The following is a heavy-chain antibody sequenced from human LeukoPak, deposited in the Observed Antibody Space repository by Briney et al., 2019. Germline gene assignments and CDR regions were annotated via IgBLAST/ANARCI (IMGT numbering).Heavy chain of an antibody. V-gene: IGHV4-30-4*01. CDR3: ARSLGYCSSTSCYPSGDNWYFDL. J-gene: IGHJ2*01. CDR2: IYYSGST. CDR1: GSSISSGDYY. D-gene: IGHD2-2*01. Sequence: PSQTLSLTCTVSGSSISSGDYYWSWIRQPPGKGLEWIGYIYYSGSTYYNPSLKSRVTISVDTSKNQFSLKLSSVTAADTAVYYCARSLGYCSSTSCYPSGDNWYFDLWGRGTLVTVSS.